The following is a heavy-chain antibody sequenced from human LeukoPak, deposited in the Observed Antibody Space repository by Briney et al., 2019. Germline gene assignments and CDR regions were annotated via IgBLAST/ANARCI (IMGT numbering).Heavy chain of an antibody. CDR1: GGSFSGYY. CDR3: ARRYQLLYFDY. J-gene: IGHJ4*02. D-gene: IGHD2-2*01. V-gene: IGHV4-34*01. CDR2: INHSGST. Sequence: SETLSLTCAVYGGSFSGYYWSWIRQPPGKGLEWIGEINHSGSTNYNPSLKSRVTISVDTSKNQFSLKLSSVTAADTAVYYCARRYQLLYFDYWGQGTLVTVSS.